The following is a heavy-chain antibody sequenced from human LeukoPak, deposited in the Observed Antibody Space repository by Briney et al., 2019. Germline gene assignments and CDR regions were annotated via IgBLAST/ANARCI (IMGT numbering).Heavy chain of an antibody. D-gene: IGHD6-6*01. V-gene: IGHV1-2*02. CDR2: INPNSGGT. CDR1: GYTFTGYY. Sequence: ASVKVSCKASGYTFTGYYMHWVRQAPGQGLEWMEWINPNSGGTNYAQKFQGRVTMTRDTSISTAYMELSRLRSDDTAVHYCARGSQAARPFDYWGQGTLVTVSS. CDR3: ARGSQAARPFDY. J-gene: IGHJ4*02.